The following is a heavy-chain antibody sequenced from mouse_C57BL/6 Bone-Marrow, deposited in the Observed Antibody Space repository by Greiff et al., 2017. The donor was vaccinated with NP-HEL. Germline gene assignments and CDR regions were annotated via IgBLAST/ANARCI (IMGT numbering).Heavy chain of an antibody. CDR3: ARKGCSYWYFDV. V-gene: IGHV1-54*01. J-gene: IGHJ1*03. D-gene: IGHD3-3*01. Sequence: VQLQQSGAELVRPGTSVKVSCKASGYAFTNYLIEWVKQRPGQGLEWIGVINPGSGGTNYNEKFKGKATLTADKSSSTAYMQLSSLTSEDSAVYFCARKGCSYWYFDVWGTGTTVTVSS. CDR2: INPGSGGT. CDR1: GYAFTNYL.